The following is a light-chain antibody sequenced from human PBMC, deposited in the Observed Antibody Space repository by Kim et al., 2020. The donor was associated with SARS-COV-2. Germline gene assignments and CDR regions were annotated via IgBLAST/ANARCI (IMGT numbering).Light chain of an antibody. V-gene: IGLV3-19*01. Sequence: SSELTQDPAVSVALGQTVRITCQGDSLRSYYASWYQQKPGQAPVLVIYAKNNRPSGIPDRFSGSSSGNTASLTITGAQAEDEADYYGNSRDSSGNHVVFG. CDR2: AKN. J-gene: IGLJ2*01. CDR1: SLRSYY. CDR3: NSRDSSGNHVV.